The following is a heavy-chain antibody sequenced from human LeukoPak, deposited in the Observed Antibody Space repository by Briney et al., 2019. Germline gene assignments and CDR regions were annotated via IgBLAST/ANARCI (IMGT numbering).Heavy chain of an antibody. V-gene: IGHV1-46*01. CDR3: ARETPSLAYYYGMDV. CDR2: INPSGGST. Sequence: GAPVKVSFKGSGYTFTSYYMHWGRQGPGQGVELMGIINPSGGSTNYPQKFQGRVTMTRDTSTSTVYMELSSLRSEDTAVYYCARETPSLAYYYGMDVWGQGTTVTVSS. CDR1: GYTFTSYY. J-gene: IGHJ6*02.